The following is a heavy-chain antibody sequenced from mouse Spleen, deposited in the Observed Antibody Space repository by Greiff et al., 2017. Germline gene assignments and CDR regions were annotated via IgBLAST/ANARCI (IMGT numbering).Heavy chain of an antibody. CDR2: INPSTGGT. D-gene: IGHD2-14*01. CDR3: ARMWYDKAMDY. V-gene: IGHV1-42*01. CDR1: GYSFTGYY. Sequence: EVQLQQSGPELVKPGASVKISCKASGYSFTGYYMNWVKQSPEKSLEWIGEINPSTGGTTYNQKFKAKATLTVDKSSSTAYMQLKSLTSEDSAVYYCARMWYDKAMDYWGQGTSVTVSS. J-gene: IGHJ4*01.